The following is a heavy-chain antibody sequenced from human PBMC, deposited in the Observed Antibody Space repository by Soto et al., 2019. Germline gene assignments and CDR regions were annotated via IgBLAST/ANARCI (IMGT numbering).Heavy chain of an antibody. Sequence: VASVKVSCKASGYTFTGYYMHWVRQAPGQGLEWMGWINPNSGGTNYAQKFQGRVTMTRDTSISTAYMELSRLRSDDTAVYYCARSAGSFYYYGMDVWGQGTTVTVSS. D-gene: IGHD6-13*01. J-gene: IGHJ6*02. CDR2: INPNSGGT. CDR1: GYTFTGYY. V-gene: IGHV1-2*02. CDR3: ARSAGSFYYYGMDV.